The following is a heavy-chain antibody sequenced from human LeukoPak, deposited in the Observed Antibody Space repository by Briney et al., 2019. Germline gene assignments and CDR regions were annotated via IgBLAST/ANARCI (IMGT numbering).Heavy chain of an antibody. CDR2: INHSGST. J-gene: IGHJ4*02. V-gene: IGHV4-34*01. Sequence: WVRQAPGKGLEWIGEINHSGSTNYNPSLKSRVTISVDTSKNQFSLKLSSVTAADTAVYYCARGSSWYRHFDYWGQGTLVIVSS. CDR3: ARGSSWYRHFDY. D-gene: IGHD6-13*01.